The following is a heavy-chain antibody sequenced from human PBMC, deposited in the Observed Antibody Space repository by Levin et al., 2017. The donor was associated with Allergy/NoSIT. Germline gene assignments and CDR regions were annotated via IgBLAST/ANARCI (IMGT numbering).Heavy chain of an antibody. CDR1: FFPFLLSF. V-gene: IGHV3-30*03. CDR3: ARDFVHYFDY. J-gene: IGHJ4*02. D-gene: IGHD2-21*01. CDR2: ISYDGSNK. Sequence: GESLKISFSSSFFPFLLSFLPFFLPSPFKGLEWVAVISYDGSNKYYEDSVKGRFTISRDNSKNTLYLQMNSLRPEDTAVYYCARDFVHYFDYWGQGTLVTVSS.